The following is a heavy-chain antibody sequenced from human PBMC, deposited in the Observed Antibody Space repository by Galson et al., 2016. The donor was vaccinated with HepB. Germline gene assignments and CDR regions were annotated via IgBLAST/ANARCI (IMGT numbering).Heavy chain of an antibody. D-gene: IGHD6-13*01. CDR1: GFTVGNNY. Sequence: SLRLSCAASGFTVGNNYMSWVRQAPGRGLEWVSLIYSGGSTYYADSVKGRFTISRDSSKNTLHLQMNSLRVEDKAVYYCAQEALGIAASSYLKFAYWGQGSLVTVPS. CDR3: AQEALGIAASSYLKFAY. V-gene: IGHV3-53*01. CDR2: IYSGGST. J-gene: IGHJ4*02.